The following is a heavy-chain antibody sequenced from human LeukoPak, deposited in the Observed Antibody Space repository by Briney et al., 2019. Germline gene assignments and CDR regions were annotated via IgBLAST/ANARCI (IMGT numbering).Heavy chain of an antibody. CDR1: GYTFTRYA. V-gene: IGHV1-3*01. CDR3: ARGEIVITFGSSRPGDAFNM. D-gene: IGHD3-16*01. J-gene: IGHJ3*02. CDR2: INAANGNT. Sequence: ASVKVSCKASGYTFTRYAIHWVRQGPGQRLEWMGWINAANGNTKYSQKFQGRVTITRDTSASTVYMELSSLRSEDTAVYYCARGEIVITFGSSRPGDAFNMWGQGTMVTVSS.